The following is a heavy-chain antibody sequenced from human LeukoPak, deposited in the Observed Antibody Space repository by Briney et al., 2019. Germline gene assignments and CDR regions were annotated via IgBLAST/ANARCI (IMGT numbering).Heavy chain of an antibody. CDR1: GYNFSNYW. V-gene: IGHV5-51*01. Sequence: GESLKISCKGFGYNFSNYWIGWVRQMPGKGLEWMGIIHPGDSSTRYSPSLQGQGTTLSDKSINTAYLQWSSLKASDTAMYYCARRQCSGGSCDYFDSWGQGTLVTVSS. J-gene: IGHJ4*02. CDR3: ARRQCSGGSCDYFDS. D-gene: IGHD2-15*01. CDR2: IHPGDSST.